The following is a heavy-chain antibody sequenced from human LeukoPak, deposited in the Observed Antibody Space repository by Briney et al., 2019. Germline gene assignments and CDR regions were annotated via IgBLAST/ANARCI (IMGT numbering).Heavy chain of an antibody. V-gene: IGHV4-59*08. CDR1: ARSISSYY. D-gene: IGHD6-13*01. CDR2: IYYSGST. CDR3: ADKGDSSSPSPSRSFDI. Sequence: SHTLSLTCTVSARSISSYYWSWIRQPPGKGLEWIVYIYYSGSTNSNPSPKSRVTISVETSKNTFYLKLSSVTAADTAVYYCADKGDSSSPSPSRSFDIWGQGTMVTVSS. J-gene: IGHJ3*02.